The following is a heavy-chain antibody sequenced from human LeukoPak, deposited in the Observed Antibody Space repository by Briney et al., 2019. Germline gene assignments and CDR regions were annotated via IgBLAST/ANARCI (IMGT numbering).Heavy chain of an antibody. D-gene: IGHD6-13*01. V-gene: IGHV1-18*01. CDR1: GYTFTIYG. CDR3: ATGFSGSSWASNFDF. CDR2: IRVYSGNT. Sequence: GASVKLSCKAAGYTFTIYGISWVRQAPGQWLEWIGWIRVYSGNTKYGKRLRDRVIMSTDTSTPTAYLEVRRLRSEHTAVYYCATGFSGSSWASNFDFWGQGSLVTVSS. J-gene: IGHJ4*02.